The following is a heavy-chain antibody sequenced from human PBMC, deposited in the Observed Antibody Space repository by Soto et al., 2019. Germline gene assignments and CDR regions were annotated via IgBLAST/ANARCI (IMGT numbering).Heavy chain of an antibody. J-gene: IGHJ4*02. CDR3: ARGHNSNDFWSGYYTQAPDY. V-gene: IGHV3-74*01. CDR1: GFTFSNAW. Sequence: GGSLRLSCAASGFTFSNAWMNWVRQAPGKGLVWVSRINSDGSSTSYADSVKGRFTISRDNAKNTLYLQMNSLRAEDTAVYYCARGHNSNDFWSGYYTQAPDYWGQGTLVTVSS. D-gene: IGHD3-3*01. CDR2: INSDGSST.